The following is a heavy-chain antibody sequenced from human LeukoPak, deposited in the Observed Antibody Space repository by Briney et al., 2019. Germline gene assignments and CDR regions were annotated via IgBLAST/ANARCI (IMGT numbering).Heavy chain of an antibody. CDR1: GFTFSSYA. J-gene: IGHJ6*03. CDR2: ISGGSA. D-gene: IGHD3-3*01. Sequence: GGSLRLSCAASGFTFSSYAMSWVRQAPGKGLEWVSAISGGSADYADSVKGRFSISIDNSKNTLYLQMNSLRAEDTAVYYCAKDRSSRYDFWSGSFSHYYDYYMDVWGKGTTVTVSS. CDR3: AKDRSSRYDFWSGSFSHYYDYYMDV. V-gene: IGHV3-23*01.